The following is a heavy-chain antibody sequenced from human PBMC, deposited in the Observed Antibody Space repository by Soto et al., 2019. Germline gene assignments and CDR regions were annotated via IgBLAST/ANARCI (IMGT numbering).Heavy chain of an antibody. CDR1: GYTFTSYG. CDR3: ARDGPMDRAFDI. V-gene: IGHV1-18*01. Sequence: PSVKVSCKASGYTFTSYGISWVRQAPGQGLEWMGWISAYNGNTNYAQKLQGRVTMTTDTSTSPAYMELRSLRSDDTAVYYCARDGPMDRAFDIWGQGTMVTVSS. D-gene: IGHD3-10*01. J-gene: IGHJ3*02. CDR2: ISAYNGNT.